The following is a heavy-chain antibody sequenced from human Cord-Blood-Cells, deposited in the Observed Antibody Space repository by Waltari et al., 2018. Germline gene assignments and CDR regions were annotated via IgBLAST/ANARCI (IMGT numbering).Heavy chain of an antibody. J-gene: IGHJ4*02. V-gene: IGHV2-26*01. CDR1: GLSLSNARMG. CDR3: ARSIAAAGFDY. CDR2: LFSNDEK. Sequence: QVTLKESGPVLVKPTETLTLTCTVSGLSLSNARMGVSRIRQPPGKALAWLAHLFSNDEKSYSTSLKSRLTISNDTSKSQVVLTMTNMDPVDTATYYCARSIAAAGFDYWDQGTLVTVSS. D-gene: IGHD6-13*01.